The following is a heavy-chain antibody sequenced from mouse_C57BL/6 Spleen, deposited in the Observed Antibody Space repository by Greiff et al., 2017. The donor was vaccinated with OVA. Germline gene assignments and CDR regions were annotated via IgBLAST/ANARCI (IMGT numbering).Heavy chain of an antibody. J-gene: IGHJ3*01. Sequence: VKLQQPGAELVKPGASVKLSCKASGYTFTSYWMHWVKQRPGRGLEWIGRIDPNSGGTKYNEKFKSKATLTVDKPSSTAYMQLSSLTSEDSAVYYCARHDYDGFAYWGQGTLVTVSA. CDR1: GYTFTSYW. D-gene: IGHD2-4*01. CDR2: IDPNSGGT. V-gene: IGHV1-72*01. CDR3: ARHDYDGFAY.